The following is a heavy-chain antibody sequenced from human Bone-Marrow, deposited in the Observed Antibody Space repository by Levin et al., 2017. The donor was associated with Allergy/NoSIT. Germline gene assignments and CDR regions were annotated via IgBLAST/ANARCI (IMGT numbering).Heavy chain of an antibody. CDR1: GGSISSSSYY. J-gene: IGHJ3*02. V-gene: IGHV4-39*01. Sequence: AGGSLRLSCTVSGGSISSSSYYWGWIRQPPGKGLEWIGSIYYSGSTYYNPSLKSRVTISVDTSKNQFSLKLSSVTAADTAVYYCAGPRRNYYGSGSYYFSGVENAFDIWGQGTMVTVSS. CDR2: IYYSGST. D-gene: IGHD3-10*01. CDR3: AGPRRNYYGSGSYYFSGVENAFDI.